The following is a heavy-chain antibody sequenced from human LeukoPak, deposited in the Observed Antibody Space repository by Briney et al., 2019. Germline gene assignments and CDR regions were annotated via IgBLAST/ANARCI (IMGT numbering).Heavy chain of an antibody. V-gene: IGHV3-7*01. CDR2: IKQDGSEK. J-gene: IGHJ6*02. CDR3: ARGHFVVVVAEYGMDV. Sequence: GGSLRLSCAASGFTFSSYWMSWVRQAPGKGLEWVANIKQDGSEKYYVDSVKGRFTISRDNAKNSLYPQMNSLRAEDTAVYYCARGHFVVVVAEYGMDVWGQGTTVTVSS. CDR1: GFTFSSYW. D-gene: IGHD2-15*01.